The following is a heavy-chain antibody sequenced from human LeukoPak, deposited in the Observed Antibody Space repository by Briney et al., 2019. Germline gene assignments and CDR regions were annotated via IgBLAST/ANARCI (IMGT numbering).Heavy chain of an antibody. Sequence: GGSLRLSCAASGFTFSSYWMHWVRQAPGKGLVWVSRINNDGSNTTYADSVKGRFSISRDNAKNTVYLQMNSLRAEDTAVYYCVRPLQLGNYYYALDVWGQGTTVTVSS. D-gene: IGHD7-27*01. CDR1: GFTFSSYW. V-gene: IGHV3-74*03. J-gene: IGHJ6*02. CDR2: INNDGSNT. CDR3: VRPLQLGNYYYALDV.